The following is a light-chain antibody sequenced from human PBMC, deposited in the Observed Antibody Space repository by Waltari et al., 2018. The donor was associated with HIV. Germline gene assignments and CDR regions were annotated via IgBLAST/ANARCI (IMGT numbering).Light chain of an antibody. CDR2: WAS. V-gene: IGKV4-1*01. Sequence: DIVMTQSPDSLAVSLVARSTINCKSSQSVLYSSNNKNDLAWYQQKPGQPPKLLIYWASARESGVPGRFSGSGSGTDFTLTISSLQAEDVAVYYCQQYYTTPLTFGGGTKVEIK. CDR1: QSVLYSSNNKND. J-gene: IGKJ4*01. CDR3: QQYYTTPLT.